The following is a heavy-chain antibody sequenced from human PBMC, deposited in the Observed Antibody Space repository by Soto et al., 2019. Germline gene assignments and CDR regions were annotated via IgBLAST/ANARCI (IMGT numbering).Heavy chain of an antibody. CDR2: INAGNGNT. V-gene: IGHV1-3*01. CDR3: ARDRERGASRPPYYYMDV. Sequence: QVQLVQSGAEVKKPGASVKVSCKASGYTFTSYAMHWVRQAPGQRLEWMGWINAGNGNTKYSQKFQGRVTITRDTTACTAYMELSSQRSEDTAVYYCARDRERGASRPPYYYMDVWGKGTTVTVSS. CDR1: GYTFTSYA. J-gene: IGHJ6*03. D-gene: IGHD1-1*01.